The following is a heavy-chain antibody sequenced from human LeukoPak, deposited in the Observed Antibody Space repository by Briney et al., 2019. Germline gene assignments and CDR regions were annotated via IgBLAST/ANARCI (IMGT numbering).Heavy chain of an antibody. CDR1: GGTFSSYA. Sequence: SVKVSCKASGGTFSSYAISWVRQAPGRGLEWMGGIIPIFGTANYAQKFQGRVTITADESTSTAYMELSSLRSEDTAVYYCARARVTPGGLDAFDIWGQGTMVTVSS. J-gene: IGHJ3*02. D-gene: IGHD4-11*01. CDR3: ARARVTPGGLDAFDI. V-gene: IGHV1-69*01. CDR2: IIPIFGTA.